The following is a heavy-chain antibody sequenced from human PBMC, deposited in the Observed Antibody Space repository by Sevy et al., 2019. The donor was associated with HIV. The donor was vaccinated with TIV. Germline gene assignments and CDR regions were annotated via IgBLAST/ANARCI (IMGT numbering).Heavy chain of an antibody. CDR2: ISGGDDST. V-gene: IGHV3-23*01. D-gene: IGHD3-22*01. CDR1: GFIFSDYA. Sequence: GGSLRLSCAASGFIFSDYAMSWVRQAPGKGLEWVSSISGGDDSTYYADSVKGRFTVSRDNSKNTLYLQMNTLRAEDTALYYCAKFGDYYDSGGYYWYFDFWGRGTPVTVSS. CDR3: AKFGDYYDSGGYYWYFDF. J-gene: IGHJ2*01.